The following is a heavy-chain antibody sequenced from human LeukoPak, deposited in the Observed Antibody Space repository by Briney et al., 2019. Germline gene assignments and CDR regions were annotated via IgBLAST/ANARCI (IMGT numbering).Heavy chain of an antibody. V-gene: IGHV3-74*01. D-gene: IGHD6-13*01. CDR2: INSDGSSS. CDR1: GFTFSSFW. Sequence: PGGSLRLSCAASGFTFSSFWMHWVRLAPGKGLVWVSRINSDGSSSNYADSVKGRFTISRDNAENTLYLQMNSLRAEDTAVYFCARGSAAGHYTALEWDGRFDCWGQGTLVTVSS. CDR3: ARGSAAGHYTALEWDGRFDC. J-gene: IGHJ4*02.